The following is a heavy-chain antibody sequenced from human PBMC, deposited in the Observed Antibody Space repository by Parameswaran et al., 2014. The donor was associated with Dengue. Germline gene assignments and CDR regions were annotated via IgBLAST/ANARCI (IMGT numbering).Heavy chain of an antibody. CDR2: IIPIFGTA. D-gene: IGHD3-22*01. J-gene: IGHJ6*02. Sequence: SWVRQAPGQGLEWMGGIIPIFGTANYAQKFQGRVTITADESTSTAYMELSSLRSEDTAVYYCARGAAYYYDRVGYYYGMDVWGQGTTVTVSS. CDR3: ARGAAYYYDRVGYYYGMDV. V-gene: IGHV1-69*01.